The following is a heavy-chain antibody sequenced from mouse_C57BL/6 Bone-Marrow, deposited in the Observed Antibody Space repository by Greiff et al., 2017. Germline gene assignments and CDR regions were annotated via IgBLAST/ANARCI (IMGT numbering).Heavy chain of an antibody. V-gene: IGHV1-55*01. D-gene: IGHD1-1*01. CDR2: IYPGSGST. J-gene: IGHJ1*03. CDR1: GYTFTSYW. CDR3: EGYYGSSPGYFDV. Sequence: VQLQQPGAELVKPGASVKMSCKASGYTFTSYWITWVKQRPGQGLEWIGDIYPGSGSTNYNEKFKSKATLTVDTSSSTAYMQLSSLTSEDSAVYYCEGYYGSSPGYFDVWGTGTTVTVSS.